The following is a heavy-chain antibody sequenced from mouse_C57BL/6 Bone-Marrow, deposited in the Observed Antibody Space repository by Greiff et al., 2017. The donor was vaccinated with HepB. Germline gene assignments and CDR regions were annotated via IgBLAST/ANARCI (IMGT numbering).Heavy chain of an antibody. V-gene: IGHV1-52*01. CDR1: GYTFTSYW. CDR3: ARGDYDGYYAMDY. Sequence: QVQLQQPGAELVRPGSSVKLSCKASGYTFTSYWMHWVKQRPIQGLEWIGNIDPSDSETHYNQKFKDKATLTVDKSSSTAYMQLSSLTSEDSAVYDCARGDYDGYYAMDYWGQGTSVTVSS. D-gene: IGHD2-4*01. CDR2: IDPSDSET. J-gene: IGHJ4*01.